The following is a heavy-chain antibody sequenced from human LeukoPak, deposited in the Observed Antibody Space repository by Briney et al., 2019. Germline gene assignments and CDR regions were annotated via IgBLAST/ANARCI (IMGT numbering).Heavy chain of an antibody. V-gene: IGHV3-23*01. CDR3: AKDPYYYDSSGYYWEGNWFDP. J-gene: IGHJ5*02. CDR1: GGSISSSSYY. D-gene: IGHD3-22*01. CDR2: ISGSGGST. Sequence: PSETLSLTCTVSGGSISSSSYYWSWVRQAPGKGLEWVSAISGSGGSTYYADSVKGRFTISRDNSKNTLYLQMNSLRAEDTAVYYCAKDPYYYDSSGYYWEGNWFDPWGQGTLVTVSS.